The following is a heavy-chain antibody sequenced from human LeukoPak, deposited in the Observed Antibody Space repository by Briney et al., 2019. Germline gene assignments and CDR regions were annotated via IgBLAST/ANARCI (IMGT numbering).Heavy chain of an antibody. Sequence: SETLSLTCTVSGGSISSYYWSWIRQPPGKGLEWIGYIYYSGSTNYNPSLKSRVTISVDTSKNQFSLKLSSVTAADTAVYYCARQRGQQLLDWGQGTLVTVSS. CDR2: IYYSGST. CDR3: ARQRGQQLLD. CDR1: GGSISSYY. J-gene: IGHJ4*02. D-gene: IGHD6-13*01. V-gene: IGHV4-59*08.